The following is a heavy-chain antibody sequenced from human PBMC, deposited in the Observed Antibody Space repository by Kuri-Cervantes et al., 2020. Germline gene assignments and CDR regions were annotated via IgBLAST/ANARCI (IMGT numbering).Heavy chain of an antibody. CDR3: AKDPLGYGGHYFDS. V-gene: IGHV3-23*01. D-gene: IGHD4/OR15-4a*01. J-gene: IGHJ4*02. Sequence: ETLSLTCAASGFTFSSYSMSWVRQAPGKGLEWVSTSSDNTYYADSVKGRFTISRDNSKNTLYLQMNSLRAEDTAIYYCAKDPLGYGGHYFDSWGQGTLVTVSS. CDR1: GFTFSSYS. CDR2: SSDNT.